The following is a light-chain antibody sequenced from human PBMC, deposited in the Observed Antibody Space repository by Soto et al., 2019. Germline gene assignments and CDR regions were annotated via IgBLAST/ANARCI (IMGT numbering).Light chain of an antibody. CDR2: LNSDGSH. CDR1: SGHSSYA. CDR3: QTWGTVHAV. J-gene: IGLJ7*01. Sequence: QPVLTQSPSASASLGASVKLTCTLSSGHSSYAIAWHQQQPEKGPRYLMKLNSDGSHSKGDGIPDRFSGSSSGAERYLTISSRQSEDEADYYCQTWGTVHAVFGGGTQLTVL. V-gene: IGLV4-69*01.